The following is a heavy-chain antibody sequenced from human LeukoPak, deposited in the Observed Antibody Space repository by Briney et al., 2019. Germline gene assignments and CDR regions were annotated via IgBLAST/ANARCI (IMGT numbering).Heavy chain of an antibody. J-gene: IGHJ4*02. CDR3: ASTSSSVVVVAATLQGFDY. D-gene: IGHD2-15*01. CDR2: IIPILGTA. CDR1: GGTFSSYA. Sequence: ASVKVSCKASGGTFSSYAISWVRQAPGQGLEWMGGIIPILGTANYAQKFQGRVTITADESTSTAYMELSSLRSEDTAVYYCASTSSSVVVVAATLQGFDYWGQGTLVTVSS. V-gene: IGHV1-69*13.